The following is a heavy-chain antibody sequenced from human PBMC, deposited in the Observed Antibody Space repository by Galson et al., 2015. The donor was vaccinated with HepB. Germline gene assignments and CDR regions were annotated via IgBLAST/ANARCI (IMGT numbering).Heavy chain of an antibody. V-gene: IGHV1-18*01. D-gene: IGHD2/OR15-2a*01. CDR1: GYTFTSYG. CDR2: ISGYNGNT. Sequence: SVKVSCKASGYTFTSYGISWVRQAPGQGLEWMGWISGYNGNTKYAQKLQDRVTMTTDTSTSTAYMEVRGLRSDDTAVYYCARDLSLGGFDFLRGPAGTYMDVWGKGTTVTVSS. J-gene: IGHJ6*03. CDR3: ARDLSLGGFDFLRGPAGTYMDV.